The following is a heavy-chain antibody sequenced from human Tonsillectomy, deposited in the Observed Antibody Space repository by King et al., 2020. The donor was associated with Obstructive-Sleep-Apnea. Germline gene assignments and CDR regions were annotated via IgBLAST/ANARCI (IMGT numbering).Heavy chain of an antibody. CDR2: ISGNSDSV. CDR3: AKGWGYYGSDSYLPWFDP. J-gene: IGHJ5*02. D-gene: IGHD3-10*01. CDR1: GFSFEDFA. Sequence: VQLVESGGGLVQPGRSLRLSCAASGFSFEDFAMHWVRQAPGKGLEWVSGISGNSDSVGYADAVKGRFTISRDNAKKTLYLQMNSLRAEDTALYYCAKGWGYYGSDSYLPWFDPWGQGTLVTVSS. V-gene: IGHV3-9*01.